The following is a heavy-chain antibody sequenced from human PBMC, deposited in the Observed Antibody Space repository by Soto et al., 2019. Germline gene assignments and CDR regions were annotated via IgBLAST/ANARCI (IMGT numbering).Heavy chain of an antibody. J-gene: IGHJ4*02. CDR2: ISAHNGNT. CDR1: GYAFTTYG. CDR3: ARGRYGDY. V-gene: IGHV1-18*01. D-gene: IGHD1-1*01. Sequence: QVHLVQSGAEVKKPGASVKVSCQGSGYAFTTYGITWVRQAPGQGLEWMGWISAHNGNTNDAQKLQGRVTVTRDTSTSRACMELRSLRYHDTAVYYCARGRYGDYWGQGALVTVSS.